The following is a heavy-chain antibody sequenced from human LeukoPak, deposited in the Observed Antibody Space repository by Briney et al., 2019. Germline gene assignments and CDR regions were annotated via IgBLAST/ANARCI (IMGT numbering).Heavy chain of an antibody. CDR3: ARRAGAYSHPYDY. Sequence: GGSLRLSCTVSGFTVSSNSMSWVRQAPGKGLEWVSFIYSDNTHYSDSVKGRFTISRDNSKNPLYLQMNSLRAEDTAVYYCARRAGAYSHPYDYWGQGTLVTVSS. J-gene: IGHJ4*02. CDR1: GFTVSSNS. D-gene: IGHD4/OR15-4a*01. CDR2: IYSDNT. V-gene: IGHV3-53*01.